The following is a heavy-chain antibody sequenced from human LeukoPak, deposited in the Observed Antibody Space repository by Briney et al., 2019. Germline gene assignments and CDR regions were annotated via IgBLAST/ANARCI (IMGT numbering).Heavy chain of an antibody. CDR3: ARAAYSSTWYSRYFDL. CDR1: GFTVSSNY. D-gene: IGHD6-13*01. J-gene: IGHJ2*01. CDR2: IYSGGST. Sequence: GGSLRLSCAASGFTVSSNYMSWVRQAPGKGLEWVSIIYSGGSTFYADSVKGRFTISRDNSKNTLYLQMNSLSAEDTAVYYCARAAYSSTWYSRYFDLWGRGTLVTVSS. V-gene: IGHV3-53*01.